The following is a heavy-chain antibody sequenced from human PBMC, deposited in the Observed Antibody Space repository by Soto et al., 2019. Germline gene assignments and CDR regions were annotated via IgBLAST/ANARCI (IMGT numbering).Heavy chain of an antibody. V-gene: IGHV5-51*01. CDR2: IYPGDSDT. CDR1: GYNFTNYW. CDR3: AGGGVRGVVTRTRDYYGMDV. D-gene: IGHD3-10*01. J-gene: IGHJ6*02. Sequence: GESLKISCKGSGYNFTNYWIGSVRQMPGKGLESMGIIYPGDSDTRYSPSFQGQVTISADKSISTAYLQWSSLKASDTAMYYCAGGGVRGVVTRTRDYYGMDVWGQGTTVTVSS.